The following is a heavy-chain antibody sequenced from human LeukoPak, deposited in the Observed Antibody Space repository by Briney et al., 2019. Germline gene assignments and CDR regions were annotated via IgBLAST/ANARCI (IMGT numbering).Heavy chain of an antibody. Sequence: SETLSLTCTVSGGSVTSGNYYWNWIRQPAGKGLEWIGRIYTNGGASYNPSLKSRVTISIDASKNQFSLTLSSVTAADTAVYYCAREPPGYWGQGILVTVSS. J-gene: IGHJ4*02. CDR3: AREPPGY. CDR2: IYTNGGA. V-gene: IGHV4-61*02. CDR1: GGSVTSGNYY.